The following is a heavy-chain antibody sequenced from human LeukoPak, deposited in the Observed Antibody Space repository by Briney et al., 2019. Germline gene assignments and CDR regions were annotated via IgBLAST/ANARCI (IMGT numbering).Heavy chain of an antibody. V-gene: IGHV3-30*02. J-gene: IGHJ6*02. D-gene: IGHD3-9*01. CDR3: ARDLDYDILTGYRYGMDV. Sequence: GGSLRLSCAASGFTFRSDAMHWVRQAPGKGLEWVSFIPYDGTDKYYVDSVKGRFTISRDNAKNSLYLQMNSLRAEDTAVYYCARDLDYDILTGYRYGMDVWGQGTTVTVSS. CDR1: GFTFRSDA. CDR2: IPYDGTDK.